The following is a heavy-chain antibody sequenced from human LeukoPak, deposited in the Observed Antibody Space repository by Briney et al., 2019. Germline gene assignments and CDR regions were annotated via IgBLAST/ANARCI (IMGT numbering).Heavy chain of an antibody. CDR2: ISWNSGSI. Sequence: PGRSLRLSCAASGFTFDDYAMHWVRQAPGNGLEWVSGISWNSGSIVYADSVKGRFTISRDNAKNSLYLQMNSLRADDTALYYCAKGGSYDSSGYYSNPLYYFDYWGQGTLVTVSS. J-gene: IGHJ4*02. CDR1: GFTFDDYA. D-gene: IGHD3-22*01. V-gene: IGHV3-9*01. CDR3: AKGGSYDSSGYYSNPLYYFDY.